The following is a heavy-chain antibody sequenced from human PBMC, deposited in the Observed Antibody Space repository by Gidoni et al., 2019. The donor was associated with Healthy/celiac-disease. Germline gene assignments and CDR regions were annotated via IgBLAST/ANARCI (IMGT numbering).Heavy chain of an antibody. J-gene: IGHJ4*02. V-gene: IGHV3-23*04. D-gene: IGHD3-9*01. CDR2: ISGSCCST. CDR1: GFTFSSYA. Sequence: EVQLVESGGGLVQPGGSLSISGAASGFTFSSYAMSWVRQAPGKGLECVSSISGSCCSTYSAASVKGRFTLSRYNSKNTLYLQMNSLRAEDTALYYCALPTRGDILTGYFLDYWGQGTLVTVSS. CDR3: ALPTRGDILTGYFLDY.